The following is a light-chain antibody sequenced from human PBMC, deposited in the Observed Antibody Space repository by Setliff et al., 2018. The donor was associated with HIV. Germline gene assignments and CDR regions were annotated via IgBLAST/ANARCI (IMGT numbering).Light chain of an antibody. CDR3: SSYRSSDTGV. Sequence: QSALTQPASVSGSPGQSITISCTGTSSDVGGYNYVSWYQQHPGKAPKLIIYEVTKRPSGVSNRFSGSKSGNTASLTISGLQAEDEADYYCSSYRSSDTGVFGTGTKVTVL. V-gene: IGLV2-14*01. CDR1: SSDVGGYNY. CDR2: EVT. J-gene: IGLJ1*01.